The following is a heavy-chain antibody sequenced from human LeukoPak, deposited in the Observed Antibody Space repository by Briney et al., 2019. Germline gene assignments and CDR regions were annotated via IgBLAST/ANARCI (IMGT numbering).Heavy chain of an antibody. Sequence: GGSLRLSCVASGFTFSSYSMNWVRQAPGKGLEWVASISSSSSYIYYADSLKGRFTISRDNAKNSLYLQMNSLRAEDTAVYYCARAQRTTIFGVVSADYFDYWGQGTLVTVSS. CDR2: ISSSSSYI. J-gene: IGHJ4*02. CDR1: GFTFSSYS. D-gene: IGHD3-3*01. CDR3: ARAQRTTIFGVVSADYFDY. V-gene: IGHV3-21*01.